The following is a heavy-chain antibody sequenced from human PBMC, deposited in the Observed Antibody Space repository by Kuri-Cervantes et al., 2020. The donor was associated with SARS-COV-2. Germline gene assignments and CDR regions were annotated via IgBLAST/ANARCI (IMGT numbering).Heavy chain of an antibody. CDR1: GGSISSGSYY. CDR3: ARVGIAVRWYFDY. CDR2: IYTSGST. V-gene: IGHV4-61*09. D-gene: IGHD6-6*01. J-gene: IGHJ4*02. Sequence: SETLSLTCTVSGGSISSGSYYWSWIRQPAGKGLEWIGHIYTSGSTNYNPSLKSRVTISVDTSKNHFSLKLCSVTAADTAVYYCARVGIAVRWYFDYWGQGTLVTVSS.